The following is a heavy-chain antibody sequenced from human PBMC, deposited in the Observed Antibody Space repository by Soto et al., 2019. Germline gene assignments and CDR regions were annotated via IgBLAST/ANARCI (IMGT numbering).Heavy chain of an antibody. V-gene: IGHV3-74*01. J-gene: IGHJ4*02. CDR1: GFTFSSYW. CDR3: TRDSGGRDAY. Sequence: PGGALRLSCAASGFTFSSYWMHWVRQVPGKGLVWVSRINTDGSITSHADSVKGRFTISRDNAKNTLYLQMNSLRADGTAVYYCTRDSGGRDAYWGQGALVTVSS. D-gene: IGHD2-15*01. CDR2: INTDGSIT.